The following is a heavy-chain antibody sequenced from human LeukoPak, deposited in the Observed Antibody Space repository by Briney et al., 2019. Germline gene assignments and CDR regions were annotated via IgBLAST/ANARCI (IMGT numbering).Heavy chain of an antibody. CDR1: GFTFNNYG. V-gene: IGHV3-33*01. J-gene: IGHJ4*02. D-gene: IGHD3-22*01. Sequence: GGPLRLSRAASGFTFNNYGMHWVRQAPGKGLEWVAAIWYDGSNKYYADSVKGRFTISRDNSKNTLYLQMNSLRAEDTALYYCARGQEYYYDSSAYSKFDYWGQGTLVTVSS. CDR2: IWYDGSNK. CDR3: ARGQEYYYDSSAYSKFDY.